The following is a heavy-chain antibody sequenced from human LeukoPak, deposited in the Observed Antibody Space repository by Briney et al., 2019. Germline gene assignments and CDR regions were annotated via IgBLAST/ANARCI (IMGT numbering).Heavy chain of an antibody. J-gene: IGHJ4*02. CDR2: IYPGDSDT. CDR3: ARPSSPRANYYDSSGYYYGY. V-gene: IGHV5-51*01. D-gene: IGHD3-22*01. CDR1: GYSFTSYW. Sequence: GESLKISCKGSGYSFTSYWIGWVRQMPGKGLECIGNIYPGDSDTRYRPSFQGQVTISADKSISTAYLQWSSLKASETAMYYCARPSSPRANYYDSSGYYYGYWGQGTLVTVSS.